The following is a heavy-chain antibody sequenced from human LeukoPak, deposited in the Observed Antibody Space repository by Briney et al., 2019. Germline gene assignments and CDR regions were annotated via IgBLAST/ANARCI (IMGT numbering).Heavy chain of an antibody. J-gene: IGHJ1*01. V-gene: IGHV3-30-3*02. Sequence: GGSLRLSCAASGFTFSSYAMHWVRQAPGKGLEWVAVISYDGSNKYYADSVKGRFTISRDNSKNTLYLQMNSLRPEDTALYFCAKDGIAYCSGDSCYSEYFHHWGQGTLVTVSS. CDR2: ISYDGSNK. CDR1: GFTFSSYA. CDR3: AKDGIAYCSGDSCYSEYFHH. D-gene: IGHD2-15*01.